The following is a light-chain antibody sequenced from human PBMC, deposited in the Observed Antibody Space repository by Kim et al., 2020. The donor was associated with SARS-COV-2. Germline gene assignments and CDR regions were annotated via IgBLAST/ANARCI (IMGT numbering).Light chain of an antibody. CDR3: LQHNRYPFT. Sequence: ASVGDRVTITCRASQGIRNNLAWYQQKPGKAPRRLIDGASNLESGVPSRFSGSGSGTEFALTISSLQPEDLATYYCLQHNRYPFTFGPGTKVDIK. CDR2: GAS. CDR1: QGIRNN. V-gene: IGKV1-17*01. J-gene: IGKJ3*01.